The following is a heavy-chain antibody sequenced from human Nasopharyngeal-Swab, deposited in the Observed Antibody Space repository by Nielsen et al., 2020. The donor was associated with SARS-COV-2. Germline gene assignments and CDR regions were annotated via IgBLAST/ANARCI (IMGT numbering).Heavy chain of an antibody. CDR2: ISSSSSYI. CDR3: ARVGAVMDY. D-gene: IGHD6-19*01. Sequence: GESLKISCAASGFTFSSYSMNWVRQAPGKGLEWVSPISSSSSYIYYADSVKGRFTISRDNAKNSLYLQMNSLRAEDTAVYYCARVGAVMDYWGQGTLVTVSS. V-gene: IGHV3-21*01. CDR1: GFTFSSYS. J-gene: IGHJ4*02.